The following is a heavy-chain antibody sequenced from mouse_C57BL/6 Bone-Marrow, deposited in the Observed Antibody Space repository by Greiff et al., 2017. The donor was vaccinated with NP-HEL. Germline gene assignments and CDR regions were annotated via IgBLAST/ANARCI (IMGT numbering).Heavy chain of an antibody. Sequence: QVQLQQSGAELVRPGTSVKVSCKASGYAFTNYLIEWVKQRPGQGLEWIGVINPGSGGTNFTEQFKGKATLTADKSSSTAYMQLSSLTSEDSAVYVCARLTGAGGNFDYWGQGTTLTVSS. J-gene: IGHJ2*01. V-gene: IGHV1-54*01. CDR1: GYAFTNYL. D-gene: IGHD4-1*01. CDR2: INPGSGGT. CDR3: ARLTGAGGNFDY.